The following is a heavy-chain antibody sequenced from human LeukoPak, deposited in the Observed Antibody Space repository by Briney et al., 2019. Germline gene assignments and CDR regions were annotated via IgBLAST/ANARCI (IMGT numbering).Heavy chain of an antibody. J-gene: IGHJ4*02. CDR1: GYTFTGYY. V-gene: IGHV1-2*02. CDR3: ARDPRDYYDRGLDY. D-gene: IGHD3-22*01. Sequence: ASVKVSCKASGYTFTGYYMHWVRQAPGQGLEWMGWINPNSGGTNYAQKFQGRVTMTRDTSISTAYMELSRLRSDDTAVYYCARDPRDYYDRGLDYWAREPWSPSPQ. CDR2: INPNSGGT.